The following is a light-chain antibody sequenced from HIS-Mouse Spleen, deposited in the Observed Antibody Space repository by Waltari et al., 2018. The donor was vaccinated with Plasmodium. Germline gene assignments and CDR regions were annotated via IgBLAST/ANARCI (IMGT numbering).Light chain of an antibody. CDR2: WAS. J-gene: IGKJ4*01. CDR3: QQYYSTPLT. CDR1: QSVLYSTNNKNY. Sequence: DIVMTPSPDSLAVSLSGRATIIRQSSQSVLYSTNNKNYLAWYQQKPGQPPKLLIYWASTRESGVPDRFSGSGSGTDFTLTISSLQAEDVAVYYCQQYYSTPLTFGGGTKVEIK. V-gene: IGKV4-1*01.